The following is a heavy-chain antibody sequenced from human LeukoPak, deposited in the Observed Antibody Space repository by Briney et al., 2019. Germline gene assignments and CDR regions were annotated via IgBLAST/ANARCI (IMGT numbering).Heavy chain of an antibody. CDR2: ISSNGGST. D-gene: IGHD2-21*02. CDR1: GFTFSSYA. CDR3: ARGRGMTFDY. J-gene: IGHJ4*02. Sequence: GGSLRLSCAASGFTFSSYAMHWVRQAPGKGLEYVSAISSNGGSTYYANSVKGRFTISRDNSMNTLYLQMGSLRAEDMAVYYCARGRGMTFDYWGQGTLVTVSS. V-gene: IGHV3-64*01.